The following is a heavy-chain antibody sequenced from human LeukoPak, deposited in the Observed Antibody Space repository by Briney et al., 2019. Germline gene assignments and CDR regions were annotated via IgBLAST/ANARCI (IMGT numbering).Heavy chain of an antibody. Sequence: SVKVSCKASGGTFSSYAISWVRQAPGQGLEWMGRIIPIFGIANYAQKFQGRVTITADKSTSTAYMELGSLRSEDTAVYYCARDLDYLGSSSSTSSYGMDVWGQGTTVTVSS. CDR1: GGTFSSYA. CDR3: ARDLDYLGSSSSTSSYGMDV. J-gene: IGHJ6*02. V-gene: IGHV1-69*04. D-gene: IGHD2-2*01. CDR2: IIPIFGIA.